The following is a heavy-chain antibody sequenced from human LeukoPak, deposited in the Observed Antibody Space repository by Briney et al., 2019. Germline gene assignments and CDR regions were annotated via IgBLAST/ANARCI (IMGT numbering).Heavy chain of an antibody. J-gene: IGHJ4*02. V-gene: IGHV4-59*12. CDR2: IYYSGST. CDR3: AREGAYSDSSGYYYFDY. Sequence: SETLSLTCTVSGGSISSYYWSWIRQPPGKGLEWIGYIYYSGSTNYNPSLKSRVTILVDTSKNQFSLKLNSVTAADTAVYYCAREGAYSDSSGYYYFDYWGQGILVTVSS. CDR1: GGSISSYY. D-gene: IGHD3-22*01.